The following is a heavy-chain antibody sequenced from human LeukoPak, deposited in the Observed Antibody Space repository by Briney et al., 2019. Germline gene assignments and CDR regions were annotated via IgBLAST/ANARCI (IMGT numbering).Heavy chain of an antibody. J-gene: IGHJ3*02. CDR2: IIPILGIA. CDR3: ARAIPYDRSGTDAFDI. V-gene: IGHV1-69*04. CDR1: GYTFTSYG. D-gene: IGHD3-22*01. Sequence: ASVKVSCKASGYTFTSYGISWVRQAPGQGLEWMGRIIPILGIANYAQKFQGRVTITADKSTSTAYMELSSLRSEDTAVYYCARAIPYDRSGTDAFDIWGQGTMVTVSS.